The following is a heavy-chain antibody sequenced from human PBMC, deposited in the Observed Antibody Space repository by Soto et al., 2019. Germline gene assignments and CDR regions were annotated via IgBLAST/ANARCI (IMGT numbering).Heavy chain of an antibody. CDR3: ARTDCSSTSCYNYYYYGMDV. V-gene: IGHV1-3*01. Sequence: GASVKVSCKTSGYSFTKYGLHWVREAPGQRLELMGWINPGNGDTKYSQKFQGRVTITRDTSATTAYMELSSLRSEDSAVFYCARTDCSSTSCYNYYYYGMDVWGQGTTVTVSS. J-gene: IGHJ6*02. D-gene: IGHD2-2*01. CDR2: INPGNGDT. CDR1: GYSFTKYG.